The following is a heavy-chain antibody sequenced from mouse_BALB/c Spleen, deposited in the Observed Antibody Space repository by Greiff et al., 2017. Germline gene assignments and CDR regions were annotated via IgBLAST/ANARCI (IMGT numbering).Heavy chain of an antibody. CDR2: ILPGSGST. CDR1: GYTFSSYW. V-gene: IGHV1-9*01. Sequence: VKLVESGAELMKPGASVKISCKATGYTFSSYWIEWVKQRPGHGLEWIGEILPGSGSTNYNEKFKGKATFTADTSSNTAYMQLSSLTSEDSAVYYCARMGLLRSLDYWGQGTTLTVSS. J-gene: IGHJ2*01. D-gene: IGHD1-1*01. CDR3: ARMGLLRSLDY.